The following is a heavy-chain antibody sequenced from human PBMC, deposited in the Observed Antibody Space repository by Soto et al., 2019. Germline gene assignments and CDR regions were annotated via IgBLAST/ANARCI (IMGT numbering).Heavy chain of an antibody. CDR3: ARELNDYPYYFDY. J-gene: IGHJ4*02. D-gene: IGHD4-17*01. CDR1: GVNFSPNG. Sequence: PXGSLRLCCSASGVNFSPNGMHWVRQAPGKGLDWVARINTDASSKTYADAVKGRFTISRDNATATVYLHMTSLRLEDTAVYYCARELNDYPYYFDYWGQGTLVTV. CDR2: INTDASSK. V-gene: IGHV3-74*03.